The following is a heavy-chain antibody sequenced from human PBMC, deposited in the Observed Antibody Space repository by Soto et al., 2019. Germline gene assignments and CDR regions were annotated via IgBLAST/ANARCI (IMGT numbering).Heavy chain of an antibody. Sequence: QVQLVESGGGVVQPGRSLRLSCAASGFTFRSHGMHWVRQAPGKGLEWLAIISYDGNKQYYADSVKGRFTISRDNSKSALYLQMNSLRTGDTAVYYCAKGGGWLVPGYFDWCGQGTPVTVSS. CDR2: ISYDGNKQ. D-gene: IGHD6-19*01. CDR1: GFTFRSHG. J-gene: IGHJ4*02. CDR3: AKGGGWLVPGYFDW. V-gene: IGHV3-30*18.